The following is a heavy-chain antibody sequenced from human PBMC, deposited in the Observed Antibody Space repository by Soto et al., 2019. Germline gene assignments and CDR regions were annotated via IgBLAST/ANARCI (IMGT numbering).Heavy chain of an antibody. CDR3: AKDLGGEYDLCGMDV. CDR1: GFTFSSYA. J-gene: IGHJ6*02. CDR2: ISGSGGST. Sequence: GGSLRLSCAASGFTFSSYAMSWVRQAPGKGLEWVSAISGSGGSTYYADSVKGRFTISRDNSKNTLYLQMNSLRAEDTAVYYCAKDLGGEYDLCGMDVWGQGTTVTVSS. D-gene: IGHD3-10*01. V-gene: IGHV3-23*01.